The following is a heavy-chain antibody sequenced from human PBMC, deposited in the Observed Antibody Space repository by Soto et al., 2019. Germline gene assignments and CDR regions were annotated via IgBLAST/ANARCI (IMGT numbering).Heavy chain of an antibody. CDR3: AKDRRAGGNSAFYFDF. Sequence: GGSLGLASAACGFRVSNYAMSGVRQAPGKGLEWVSLISATGGGTYYADSVKGRFTISRDNSHNTLYLQVHSLTAEDTAVYYCAKDRRAGGNSAFYFDFWGQGAQVTVSS. D-gene: IGHD3-16*01. CDR1: GFRVSNYA. J-gene: IGHJ4*02. V-gene: IGHV3-23*01. CDR2: ISATGGGT.